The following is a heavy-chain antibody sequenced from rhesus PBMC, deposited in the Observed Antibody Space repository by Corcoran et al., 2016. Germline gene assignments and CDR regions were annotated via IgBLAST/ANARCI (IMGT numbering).Heavy chain of an antibody. CDR1: GGSIRSSNW. D-gene: IGHD6-13*01. J-gene: IGHJ4*01. CDR3: ARYSSWSYYFDY. V-gene: IGHV4-65*01. Sequence: QLQLQESGPGLVKPSETLSLPCAVSGGSIRSSNWWSWIRPPPRKGLEWIGYISGSSGTTYYNPSLKSRVTISTDTSKNQFSLKLSSVTAADTAVYYCARYSSWSYYFDYWGQGVLVTVSS. CDR2: ISGSSGTT.